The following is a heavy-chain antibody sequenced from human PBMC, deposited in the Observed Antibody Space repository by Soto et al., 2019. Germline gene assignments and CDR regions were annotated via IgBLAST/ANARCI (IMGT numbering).Heavy chain of an antibody. CDR2: IYHSGST. CDR1: GGSISSGGYS. J-gene: IGHJ5*02. D-gene: IGHD7-27*01. CDR3: ARVPGP. Sequence: TXSLTCAGSGGSISSGGYSWIWIRQPPGKGLEWIGYIYHSGSTYYNPSLKSRVTISVDRSKNQFYLKLSSVTAADTAVYYCARVPGPWGQGTLVTVSS. V-gene: IGHV4-30-2*01.